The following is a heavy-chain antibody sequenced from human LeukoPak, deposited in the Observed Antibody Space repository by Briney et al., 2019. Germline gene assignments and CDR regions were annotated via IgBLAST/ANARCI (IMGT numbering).Heavy chain of an antibody. CDR1: GFTFSSYS. CDR3: ARARVVAAIDDCFDP. CDR2: ISNSSSYI. D-gene: IGHD2-15*01. Sequence: GGSLRLSCAASGFTFSSYSMNWVRQAPGKGLEWVSSISNSSSYIYYADSVKGRFTISRDNAKTSLYLQMHRLRHESTAVYYCARARVVAAIDDCFDPWGQGTLVTVSS. V-gene: IGHV3-21*01. J-gene: IGHJ5*02.